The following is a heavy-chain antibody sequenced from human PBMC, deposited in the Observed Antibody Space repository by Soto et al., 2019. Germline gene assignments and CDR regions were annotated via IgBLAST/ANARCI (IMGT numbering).Heavy chain of an antibody. V-gene: IGHV3-11*01. J-gene: IGHJ1*01. CDR3: AREGYRFQY. D-gene: IGHD6-13*01. CDR1: GFAFSDYY. Sequence: QVQLVESGGGLVKPGGSLRLSCAASGFAFSDYYMSWLRQAPGKGLEWISYISGTSNTIYYADSVKGRVIIAGDNASNSLYLRMNSLRAEDTAVYYCAREGYRFQYWGQGTLVTVSS. CDR2: ISGTSNTI.